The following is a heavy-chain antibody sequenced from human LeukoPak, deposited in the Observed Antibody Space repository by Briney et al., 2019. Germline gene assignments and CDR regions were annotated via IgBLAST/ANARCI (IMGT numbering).Heavy chain of an antibody. CDR3: GSSMGYGGTSELDVFDM. CDR2: ICYDGSNK. V-gene: IGHV3-33*01. Sequence: PGRSLRLSCAASGFTFSSYGMHWVREAPGKGLEWVSVICYDGSNKYYADSVKGRFTISRDNSKNTLSLQMNSLSAEDTAVYYCGSSMGYGGTSELDVFDMWRKGKRV. D-gene: IGHD4-23*01. J-gene: IGHJ3*02. CDR1: GFTFSSYG.